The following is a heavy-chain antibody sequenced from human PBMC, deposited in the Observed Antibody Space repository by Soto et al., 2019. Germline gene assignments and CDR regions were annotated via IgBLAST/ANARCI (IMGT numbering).Heavy chain of an antibody. V-gene: IGHV1-18*01. CDR2: ISAYNGST. J-gene: IGHJ6*02. D-gene: IGHD2-15*01. Sequence: ASVKVSCKASGYTFTSYGISWVRQAPGQGLEWMGWISAYNGSTNYAQKLQGRVTMTTDTSTSTAYMELRSLRSDDTAVYYCARGSVAATDYYYGMDVWGQGTTVTVSS. CDR3: ARGSVAATDYYYGMDV. CDR1: GYTFTSYG.